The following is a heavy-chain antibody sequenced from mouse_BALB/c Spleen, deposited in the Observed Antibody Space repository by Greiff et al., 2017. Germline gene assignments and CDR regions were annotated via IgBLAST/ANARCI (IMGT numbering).Heavy chain of an antibody. CDR2: IYPSDSYT. CDR1: GYTFTSYW. Sequence: QVQLQQPGAELVRPGASVKLSCKASGYTFTSYWINWVKQRPGQGLEWIGNIYPSDSYTNYNQKFKDKATLTVDKSSSTAYMQLSSPTSEDSAVYYCTRERDFWGQGTTLTVSS. V-gene: IGHV1-69*02. CDR3: TRERDF. J-gene: IGHJ2*01.